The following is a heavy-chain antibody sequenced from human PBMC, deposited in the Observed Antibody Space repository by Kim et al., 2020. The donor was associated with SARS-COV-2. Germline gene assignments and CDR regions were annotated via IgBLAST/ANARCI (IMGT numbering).Heavy chain of an antibody. J-gene: IGHJ1*01. Sequence: DGETIYAQKFQGRVTMTEDTSTDTAYMELSSLRSEDTAVYYCATGRYSSGWGQGTLVTVSS. CDR3: ATGRYSSG. D-gene: IGHD6-19*01. V-gene: IGHV1-24*01. CDR2: DGET.